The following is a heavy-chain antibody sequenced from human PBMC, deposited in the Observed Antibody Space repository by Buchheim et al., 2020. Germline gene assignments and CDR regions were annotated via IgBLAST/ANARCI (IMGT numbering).Heavy chain of an antibody. V-gene: IGHV1-3*01. CDR1: GYTFTSYA. J-gene: IGHJ5*02. CDR3: ARGSGVTAAAGNYWFDP. Sequence: QVQLVQSGAEVKKPGASVKVSCKASGYTFTSYAMHWVRQAPGQRLEWMGWINAGNANTKYSQQFQGRVTITRDTSASTVHMELNGLISEDTAVYYCARGSGVTAAAGNYWFDPWGQGTL. CDR2: INAGNANT. D-gene: IGHD6-13*01.